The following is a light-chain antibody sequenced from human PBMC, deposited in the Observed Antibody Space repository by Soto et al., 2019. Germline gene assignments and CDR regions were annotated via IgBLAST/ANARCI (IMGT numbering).Light chain of an antibody. V-gene: IGKV1-27*01. CDR3: QKYNSAPRT. Sequence: DIQMTQSPSSLSASVGDRVTITCRASQGISNYLAWYQQKPGKVPKLLIYAASTLPSGVPSRFSGSGSGTGFTLTISSLQPEDVATYYCQKYNSAPRTFGQGTKVEIK. CDR2: AAS. CDR1: QGISNY. J-gene: IGKJ1*01.